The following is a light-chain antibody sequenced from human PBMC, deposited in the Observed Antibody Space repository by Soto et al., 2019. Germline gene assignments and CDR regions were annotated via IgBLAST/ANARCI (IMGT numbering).Light chain of an antibody. Sequence: QSVLTQPLSASGTPGQRVTMSCSGSSSNIQSNSVSWYQQLPGTAPKLLIHSNDHRPSGVPDRFSGSKSGTSASLDISGLQPEDEGYYYCATWDDTLTGWVLGGGTKLTVL. CDR3: ATWDDTLTGWV. V-gene: IGLV1-44*01. CDR1: SSNIQSNS. CDR2: SND. J-gene: IGLJ3*02.